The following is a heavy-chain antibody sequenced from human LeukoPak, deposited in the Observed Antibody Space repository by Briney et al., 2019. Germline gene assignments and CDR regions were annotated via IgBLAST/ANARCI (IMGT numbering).Heavy chain of an antibody. CDR2: ISGSGGRS. D-gene: IGHD1-26*01. Sequence: GGSLRLSCAASGFTFSSHWMSWVRQAPGKGLEWVSVISGSGGRSYYADSVKGRFTISRDNSKNTLYLQMNSLRAEDTAVYYCAQTLGGTTMGYFDYWGQGTLVTVSS. CDR1: GFTFSSHW. J-gene: IGHJ4*02. CDR3: AQTLGGTTMGYFDY. V-gene: IGHV3-23*01.